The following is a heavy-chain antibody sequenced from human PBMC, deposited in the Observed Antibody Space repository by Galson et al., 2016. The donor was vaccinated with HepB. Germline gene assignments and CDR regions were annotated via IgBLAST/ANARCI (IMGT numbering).Heavy chain of an antibody. CDR2: IGWNSAYI. CDR1: GFTFDDYA. Sequence: SLRLSCAASGFTFDDYAMHWVRQTPGKGLEWVSGIGWNSAYIDYADSVKGRFTISRDNAKNSLYLQMDSLRPEDTALYYCAKARSTNAYKVFDYWGHGTLVTVSA. J-gene: IGHJ4*01. V-gene: IGHV3-9*01. CDR3: AKARSTNAYKVFDY. D-gene: IGHD5-24*01.